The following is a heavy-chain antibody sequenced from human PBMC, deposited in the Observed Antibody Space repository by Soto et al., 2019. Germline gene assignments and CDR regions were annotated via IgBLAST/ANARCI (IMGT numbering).Heavy chain of an antibody. CDR1: GGTFSSYT. V-gene: IGHV1-69*04. D-gene: IGHD6-13*01. CDR3: ARDLGSSSWSPGDY. Sequence: GASVKVSCKASGGTFSSYTISWVRQAPGQGLEWMGRIIPILGIANYAQKFQGRVTITADKSTSTAYMELSSLRSEDTAVYYCARDLGSSSWSPGDYWGQGTLVTVSS. CDR2: IIPILGIA. J-gene: IGHJ4*02.